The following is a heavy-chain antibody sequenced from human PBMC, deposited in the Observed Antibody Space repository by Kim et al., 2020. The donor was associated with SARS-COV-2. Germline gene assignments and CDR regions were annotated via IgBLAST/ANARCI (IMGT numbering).Heavy chain of an antibody. J-gene: IGHJ5*02. CDR1: GFTFSSYA. Sequence: GGSLRLSCAASGFTFSSYAMSWVRQAPGKGLEWVSAISGSGGSTYYADSVKGRFTISRDNSKNTLYLQMNSLRAEDTAVYYCAKDFRVVYVLGWFDPWGQGTLVTVSS. D-gene: IGHD2-15*01. V-gene: IGHV3-23*01. CDR2: ISGSGGST. CDR3: AKDFRVVYVLGWFDP.